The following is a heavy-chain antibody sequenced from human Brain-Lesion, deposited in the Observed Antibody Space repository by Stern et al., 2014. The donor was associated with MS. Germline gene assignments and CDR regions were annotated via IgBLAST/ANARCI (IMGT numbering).Heavy chain of an antibody. CDR2: VYYSGSI. V-gene: IGHV4-31*03. CDR1: GGSVSSGGYF. D-gene: IGHD3-3*02. J-gene: IGHJ2*01. CDR3: ARNPALWYFDL. Sequence: VQLSESGPGLVKPLQTLSLTCTVSGGSVSSGGYFWNWIRPHPGTGLEWIGHVYYSGSIAYNPSLKSRVTISVDTSKNQFSLRLRSVTAADTAVYYCARNPALWYFDLWGRGTLAAVSS.